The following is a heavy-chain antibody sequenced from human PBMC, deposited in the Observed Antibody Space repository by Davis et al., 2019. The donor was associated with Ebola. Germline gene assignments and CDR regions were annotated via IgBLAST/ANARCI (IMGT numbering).Heavy chain of an antibody. V-gene: IGHV1-3*01. CDR1: GYTFTSYG. J-gene: IGHJ4*02. CDR2: INAGNGNT. CDR3: ARVGGNELLWFGEPFDY. Sequence: ASVKVSCKASGYTFTSYGISWVRQAPGQGLEWMGWINAGNGNTKYSQKFQGRVTITRDTSASTAYMELSSLRSEDTAVYYCARVGGNELLWFGEPFDYWGQGTLVTVSS. D-gene: IGHD3-10*01.